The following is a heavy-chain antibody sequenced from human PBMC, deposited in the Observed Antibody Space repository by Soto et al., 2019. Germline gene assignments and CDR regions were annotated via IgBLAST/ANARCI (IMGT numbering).Heavy chain of an antibody. CDR2: IYYSGSS. V-gene: IGHV4-59*01. J-gene: IGHJ4*02. Sequence: SETLSLTCTVSGGSISGYYWSWIRQPPGKGLEWIGYIYYSGSSNYNPSLKSRVTIPLDTSKNQFSLRLRSVTAADTAVYYCARARYDSSGYYYFDYWGQGTLVTVSS. D-gene: IGHD3-22*01. CDR1: GGSISGYY. CDR3: ARARYDSSGYYYFDY.